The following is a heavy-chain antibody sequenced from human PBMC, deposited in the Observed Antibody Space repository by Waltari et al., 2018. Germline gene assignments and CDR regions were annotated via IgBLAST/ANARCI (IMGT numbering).Heavy chain of an antibody. V-gene: IGHV3-21*01. CDR2: IIMSGNII. D-gene: IGHD3-22*01. CDR3: ARSRRGDYYDPSSH. CDR1: GFFFNNYG. Sequence: EVDLVESGGKVVRPGGSLRLSCSTSGFFFNNYGLHWFRRAPGKGLEWVATIIMSGNIIYYGPSVAGRFSISRDNAKKSVFLQMTGLRDDDTAIYYCARSRRGDYYDPSSHWGQGTRVTVSS. J-gene: IGHJ4*02.